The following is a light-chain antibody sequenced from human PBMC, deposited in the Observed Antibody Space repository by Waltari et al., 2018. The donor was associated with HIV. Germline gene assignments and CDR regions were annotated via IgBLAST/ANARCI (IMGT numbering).Light chain of an antibody. V-gene: IGLV2-11*01. J-gene: IGLJ1*01. CDR1: SSDVGGYNY. Sequence: QSALTQPRSVSGSPGPSVTISCTGTSSDVGGYNYVSWYQQHPGQAPKLMICDVSKRPSGVPDRFSGSKSGNTASLTISGLQAEDEADYYCCSYAGSYGYVFGTGTKVTVL. CDR2: DVS. CDR3: CSYAGSYGYV.